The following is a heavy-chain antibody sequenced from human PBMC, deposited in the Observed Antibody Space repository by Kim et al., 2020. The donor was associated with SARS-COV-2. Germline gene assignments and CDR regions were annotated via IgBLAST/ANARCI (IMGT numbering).Heavy chain of an antibody. Sequence: YADSVKGRFTISRDNAKNSLYLQMNSLRDEDTAVYYCARDLENLWFGIDYWGQGTLVTVSS. V-gene: IGHV3-48*02. D-gene: IGHD3-10*01. J-gene: IGHJ4*02. CDR3: ARDLENLWFGIDY.